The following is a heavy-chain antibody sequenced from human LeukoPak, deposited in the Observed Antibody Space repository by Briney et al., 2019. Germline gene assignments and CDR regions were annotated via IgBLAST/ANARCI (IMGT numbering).Heavy chain of an antibody. CDR1: GYTFTSYG. Sequence: ASVKVSCKASGYTFTSYGISWVRQAPGQGLEWMGWISAYNGNTNYAQKLQGRVTMTTDTSTSTAYVELRSLRSDDTAVYYCARVGPIGYYDTSGYKENDYWGQGTLVTVSS. CDR3: ARVGPIGYYDTSGYKENDY. D-gene: IGHD3-22*01. J-gene: IGHJ4*02. CDR2: ISAYNGNT. V-gene: IGHV1-18*01.